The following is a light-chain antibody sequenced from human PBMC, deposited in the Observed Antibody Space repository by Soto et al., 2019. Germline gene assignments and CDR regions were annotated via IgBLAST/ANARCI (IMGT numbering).Light chain of an antibody. Sequence: DIQVTQSPSSLSASVGDRVTITCRASQDISGHLAWYQQKPGKVPKLLIYEASTLQSRVPSRFSASGSGTDFTLTISSLQPEDVATYYCQKYNGTPQTFGQGTKVELK. CDR2: EAS. CDR1: QDISGH. CDR3: QKYNGTPQT. V-gene: IGKV1-27*01. J-gene: IGKJ1*01.